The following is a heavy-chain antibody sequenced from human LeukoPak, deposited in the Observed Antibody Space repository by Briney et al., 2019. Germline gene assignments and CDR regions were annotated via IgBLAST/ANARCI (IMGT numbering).Heavy chain of an antibody. CDR1: GYTFTAYY. D-gene: IGHD2-15*01. Sequence: ASVKVSCKASGYTFTAYYAHWVRQAPGQGLEWMGWINPDSGGTNYAQKFQGRVSMTRDTSINTAYMELSTLRSDDTAVYYCARDPAVVGMFDFWGQGTLVTVSS. CDR2: INPDSGGT. J-gene: IGHJ4*02. CDR3: ARDPAVVGMFDF. V-gene: IGHV1-2*02.